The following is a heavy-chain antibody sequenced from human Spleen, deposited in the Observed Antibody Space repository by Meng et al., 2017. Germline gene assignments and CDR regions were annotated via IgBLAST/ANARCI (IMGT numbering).Heavy chain of an antibody. V-gene: IGHV4-34*01. J-gene: IGHJ4*02. D-gene: IGHD4-11*01. Sequence: QVQLQQWGERLLKPSETLSLTCAVYGGSFSGYYWSWIRQPPGKGLEWIGEINHSGSTNYNPSLKSRVTISVDTSQNNLSLKLSSVTAADSAVYYCARGPTTMAHDFDYWGQGTLVTV. CDR2: INHSGST. CDR1: GGSFSGYY. CDR3: ARGPTTMAHDFDY.